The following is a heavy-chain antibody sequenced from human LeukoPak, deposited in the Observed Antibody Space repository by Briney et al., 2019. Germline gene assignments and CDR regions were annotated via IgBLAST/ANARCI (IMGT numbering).Heavy chain of an antibody. CDR3: ARGRVGWLVLWWFAR. CDR1: GGSFSGYY. V-gene: IGHV4-34*01. CDR2: INHSGST. D-gene: IGHD6-19*01. Sequence: SETLSLTCAVYGGSFSGYYWSWIRQPPGKGLEWIGEINHSGSTNYNPSLKSRVTISVDTSKNQFSLKLSSVTAAGTAVYYCARGRVGWLVLWWFARGGEGTLVTVPA. J-gene: IGHJ5*02.